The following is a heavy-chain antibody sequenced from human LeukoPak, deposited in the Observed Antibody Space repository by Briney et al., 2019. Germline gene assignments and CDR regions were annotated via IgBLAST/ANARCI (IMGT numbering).Heavy chain of an antibody. CDR2: ISWNSGSI. Sequence: PGGSLRLSCAASGFTFSSYGMHWVRQAPGKGLEWVSGISWNSGSIGYADSVKGRFTISRDNAKNSLYLQMNSLRAEDTALYYCAKDISGLYYDSSGYILWGQGTLVTVSS. J-gene: IGHJ4*02. V-gene: IGHV3-9*01. CDR3: AKDISGLYYDSSGYIL. CDR1: GFTFSSYG. D-gene: IGHD3-22*01.